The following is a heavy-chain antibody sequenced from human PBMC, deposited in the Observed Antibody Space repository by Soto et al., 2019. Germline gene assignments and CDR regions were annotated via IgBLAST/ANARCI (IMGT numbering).Heavy chain of an antibody. D-gene: IGHD1-26*01. V-gene: IGHV4-30-4*01. CDR2: IYYSGST. CDR3: AREGGIVVATTVDY. J-gene: IGHJ4*02. CDR1: GGSISSGDYY. Sequence: QVQLQESGPGLVKPSQTLSLTCTVSGGSISSGDYYWSWIRQPPGKGLEWIGYIYYSGSTYYNPSHKSRVTISVDTSKTQFSPQLSSVTAAATAVYYCAREGGIVVATTVDYWGQGTLVTVSS.